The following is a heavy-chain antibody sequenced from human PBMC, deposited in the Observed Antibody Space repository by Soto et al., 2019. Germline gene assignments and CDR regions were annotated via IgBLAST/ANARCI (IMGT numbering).Heavy chain of an antibody. Sequence: QVQLQQWGAGLLKPSETLSLTCTVNGGSLTGYYWSWIRQPPGKGLEWIGEVKDGGSTNYSPSLRGRVSISADTSKIHFSLRLHSVTAAATAVYFCARGQEGIVATHWDQGALVTVSS. V-gene: IGHV4-34*01. CDR2: VKDGGST. J-gene: IGHJ4*02. CDR3: ARGQEGIVATH. CDR1: GGSLTGYY. D-gene: IGHD5-12*01.